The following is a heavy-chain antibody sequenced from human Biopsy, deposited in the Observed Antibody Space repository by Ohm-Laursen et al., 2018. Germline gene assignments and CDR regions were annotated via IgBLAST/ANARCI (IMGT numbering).Heavy chain of an antibody. CDR3: ARGYSRRVSIFEASIYWFDT. J-gene: IGHJ5*02. CDR2: MIPSSGKT. Sequence: SVKVSCKSSGYSFSTYDVNWVRQARGQGLEWMGWMIPSSGKTGYAQRFQGRVTLTMNTSISTAYMELSGLGSEDTAVYFCARGYSRRVSIFEASIYWFDTWGQGTLVTVSS. V-gene: IGHV1-8*01. CDR1: GYSFSTYD. D-gene: IGHD6-6*01.